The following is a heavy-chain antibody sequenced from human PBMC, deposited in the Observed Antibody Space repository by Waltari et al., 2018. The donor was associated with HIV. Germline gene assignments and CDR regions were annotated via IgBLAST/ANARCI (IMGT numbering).Heavy chain of an antibody. CDR3: ARDTGYCSFGSCSYNWLDP. D-gene: IGHD2-15*01. CDR1: GFTFSSYS. V-gene: IGHV3-30*01. CDR2: ISYDGSNK. J-gene: IGHJ5*02. Sequence: QVHLVESGGGVVKPGRSLRLSCAASGFTFSSYSIHWVRQAPGKGLEWVALISYDGSNKYYADSVKGRFTISRDNSKNTLYLQMNSLRAEDTSVYYCARDTGYCSFGSCSYNWLDPWGQGTLVSVSS.